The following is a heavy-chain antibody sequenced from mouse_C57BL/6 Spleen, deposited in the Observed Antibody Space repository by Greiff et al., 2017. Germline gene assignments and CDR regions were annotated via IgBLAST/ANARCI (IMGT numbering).Heavy chain of an antibody. Sequence: QVQLQQSGAELVRPGASVTLSCKASGYTFTDYDMHWVKQTPVHGLEWIGAIDPETGGTAYNQKFKGKAILTADKSYSTAYMELRSLTSDDSAVYYCAYGNYFDDWGQGTTLTVSS. J-gene: IGHJ2*01. CDR3: AYGNYFDD. CDR1: GYTFTDYD. V-gene: IGHV1-15*01. D-gene: IGHD2-1*01. CDR2: IDPETGGT.